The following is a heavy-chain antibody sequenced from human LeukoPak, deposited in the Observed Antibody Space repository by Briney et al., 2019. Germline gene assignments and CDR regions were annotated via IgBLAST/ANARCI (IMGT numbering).Heavy chain of an antibody. CDR2: INTNTGNP. D-gene: IGHD1-26*01. J-gene: IGHJ6*03. CDR1: GYTFTSYA. CDR3: ARVISGATTWDYYYYYMDV. Sequence: AASVKVSCKASGYTFTSYAMNWVRQAPGQGLEWMGWINTNTGNPTYAQGFTGRFVFSLDTSVSTAYLQISSLKAEDTAVYYCARVISGATTWDYYYYYMDVWGKGTTVTVSS. V-gene: IGHV7-4-1*02.